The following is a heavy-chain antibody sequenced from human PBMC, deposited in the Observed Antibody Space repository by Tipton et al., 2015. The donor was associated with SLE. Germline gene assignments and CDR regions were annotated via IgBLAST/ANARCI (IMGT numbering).Heavy chain of an antibody. CDR3: ARGRIVATTHNWFDP. J-gene: IGHJ5*02. CDR2: INHSGST. Sequence: TLSLTCAVYGGSLSGYYLTWIRQSPGKGLEWIGEINHSGSTNYNPSLKSRVTLSVDTSKNQFSLKLSSVTAADTAMFYYARGRIVATTHNWFDPWGQGTLVTVSS. D-gene: IGHD5-12*01. V-gene: IGHV4-34*01. CDR1: GGSLSGYY.